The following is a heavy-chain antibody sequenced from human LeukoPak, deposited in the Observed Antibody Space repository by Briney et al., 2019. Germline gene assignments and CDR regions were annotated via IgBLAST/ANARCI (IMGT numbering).Heavy chain of an antibody. D-gene: IGHD3-10*01. Sequence: GGSLRLSCAASGFTFDDYAMHWVRQAPGKGLEWVSLISWDGGSTYYADSVKGRFTISRDNSKNSLYLQMNSLRAEDTALYYCAKDADYYGSGTNAFDIWGQGTVVTVSS. CDR2: ISWDGGST. CDR3: AKDADYYGSGTNAFDI. J-gene: IGHJ3*02. CDR1: GFTFDDYA. V-gene: IGHV3-43D*03.